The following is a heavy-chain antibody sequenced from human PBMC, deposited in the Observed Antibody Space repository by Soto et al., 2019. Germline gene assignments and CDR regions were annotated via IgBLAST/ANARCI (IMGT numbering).Heavy chain of an antibody. CDR3: ARERPDGARLDP. CDR1: GGSISSGDYY. V-gene: IGHV4-30-4*01. D-gene: IGHD6-6*01. CDR2: IYHSGST. Sequence: SEILSLTCTVSGGSISSGDYYWSWIRQPPGKGLEWIGYIYHSGSTYYNPSLKSRVTISVDTSKNQFSLKLSSVTAADTAVYYCARERPDGARLDPWGQGTLVTVS. J-gene: IGHJ5*02.